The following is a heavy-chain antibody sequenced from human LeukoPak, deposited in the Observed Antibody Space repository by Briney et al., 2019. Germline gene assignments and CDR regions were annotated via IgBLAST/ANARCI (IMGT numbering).Heavy chain of an antibody. V-gene: IGHV4-4*07. CDR1: GGSISSYY. Sequence: PSETLSLTCTVSGGSISSYYWSWIRQPAGTALEWIGRICTSGTVTYNRSLKSRVTMSVDTSKNQFSLKLISVTAADTAAYYCARESGNTVEVNFDPGGKGTLVTVSS. CDR2: ICTSGTV. D-gene: IGHD4-23*01. CDR3: ARESGNTVEVNFDP. J-gene: IGHJ5*02.